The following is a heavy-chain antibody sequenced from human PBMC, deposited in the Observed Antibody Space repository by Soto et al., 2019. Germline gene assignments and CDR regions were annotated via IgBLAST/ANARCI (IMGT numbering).Heavy chain of an antibody. J-gene: IGHJ3*02. CDR2: IYSGGST. CDR3: ARGLGYCSGGSCYDDAFDI. D-gene: IGHD2-15*01. Sequence: GESLKISCAASGFTVSSNYMSWVRQAPGKGLEWVSVIYSGGSTYYADSVKGRFTISRHNSKNTLYLQMNSLRAEDTAVYYCARGLGYCSGGSCYDDAFDIWGQGTMVTVSS. V-gene: IGHV3-53*04. CDR1: GFTVSSNY.